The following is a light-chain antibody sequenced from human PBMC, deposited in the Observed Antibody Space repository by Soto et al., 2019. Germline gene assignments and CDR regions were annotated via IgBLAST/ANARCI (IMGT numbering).Light chain of an antibody. J-gene: IGLJ2*01. CDR1: SSDVGGYNY. V-gene: IGLV2-14*01. CDR2: DVS. Sequence: QSALTQPASVSGSPGQSITISCTGTSSDVGGYNYVSWYQQHPGKAPKLMIYDVSNRPSGVSNRFSGSKSGNTASLTISGLQDEEEVSYYCSSYTSSSTLEVFGGGTKLTVL. CDR3: SSYTSSSTLEV.